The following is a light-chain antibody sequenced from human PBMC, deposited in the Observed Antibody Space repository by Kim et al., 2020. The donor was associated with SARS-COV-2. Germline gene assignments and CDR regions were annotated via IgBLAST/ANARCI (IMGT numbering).Light chain of an antibody. Sequence: SVDPGKTARITCGGNNIGRKSIHWYQHKPGQAPVLVIYYDSDRPPGVSERLSASNSGNTATLAISSVEPGDEADYYCQVWENTLRTFGGGTQLTVL. J-gene: IGLJ2*01. CDR1: NIGRKS. CDR3: QVWENTLRT. V-gene: IGLV3-21*01. CDR2: YDS.